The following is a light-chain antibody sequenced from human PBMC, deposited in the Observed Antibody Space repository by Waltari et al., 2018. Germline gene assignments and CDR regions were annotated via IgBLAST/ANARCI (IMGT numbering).Light chain of an antibody. Sequence: QSALTRPASVSGSPGQSITISCTGTRSNIGAHDFVSWFQQHPGQAPKLIISEANKRPSGVSYRFSGSKSGNTASLTISGLQTEDEADYYCCSYAGESRVVFGGGTKLTVL. V-gene: IGLV2-23*01. CDR1: RSNIGAHDF. CDR3: CSYAGESRVV. CDR2: EAN. J-gene: IGLJ2*01.